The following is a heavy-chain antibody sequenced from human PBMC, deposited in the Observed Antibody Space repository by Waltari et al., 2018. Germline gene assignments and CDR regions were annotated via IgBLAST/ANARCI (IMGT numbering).Heavy chain of an antibody. Sequence: QVQLQQWGAGLLKPSETLSLTCAVYGGSFSGYYWSWIRQSPGKGLEWIGEINHSGSTNYYPSLKSRVTISVATSKNQFSLKVSSVTAADTAVYYCARQFSSGWYSEYWGQGTLVTVSS. CDR1: GGSFSGYY. V-gene: IGHV4-34*01. CDR2: INHSGST. D-gene: IGHD6-19*01. CDR3: ARQFSSGWYSEY. J-gene: IGHJ4*02.